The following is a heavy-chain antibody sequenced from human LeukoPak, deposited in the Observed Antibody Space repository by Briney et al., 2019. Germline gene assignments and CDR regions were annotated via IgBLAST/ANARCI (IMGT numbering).Heavy chain of an antibody. Sequence: ASVKVSCKASGYTFTSYGISWVRQAPGQGLEWMGWISVYNGNTNYAQKLQGKVTMTTDTSTSTAYMELRSLRSDDTAVYYCAKDSARDYYYYMDVWGKGTTVTVSS. CDR3: AKDSARDYYYYMDV. CDR1: GYTFTSYG. CDR2: ISVYNGNT. J-gene: IGHJ6*03. V-gene: IGHV1-18*01.